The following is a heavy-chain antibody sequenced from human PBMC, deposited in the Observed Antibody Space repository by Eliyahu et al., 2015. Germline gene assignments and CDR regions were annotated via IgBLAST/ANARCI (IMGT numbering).Heavy chain of an antibody. V-gene: IGHV3-21*01. CDR1: GLXFXSYR. Sequence: EVKLVESGGGLVKPGGSLRLSCAASGLXFXSYRMMWVRQAPGKGLECVSLISSGSDDIYYADSVKGRFTMYRDNAQNSLYLQMNTLRAEDTALYFCARDGPLAVAGTAYSWGQGTLVTVSS. CDR3: ARDGPLAVAGTAYS. J-gene: IGHJ4*02. CDR2: ISSGSDDI. D-gene: IGHD6-19*01.